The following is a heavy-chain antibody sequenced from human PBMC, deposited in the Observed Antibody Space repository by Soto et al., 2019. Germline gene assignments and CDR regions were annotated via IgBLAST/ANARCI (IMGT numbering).Heavy chain of an antibody. CDR2: IIPILGIA. CDR3: VSGSRYYYGMDV. CDR1: GGTFSSYT. Sequence: QVQLVQSGAEVKKPGSSVKVSCKASGGTFSSYTISWVRQAPGQGLEWMGRIIPILGIANYAQKFQGRVTITADKSTSTAYMELSSLRSEDTAVYNCVSGSRYYYGMDVWGQGTTVTVSS. V-gene: IGHV1-69*02. J-gene: IGHJ6*02. D-gene: IGHD3-10*01.